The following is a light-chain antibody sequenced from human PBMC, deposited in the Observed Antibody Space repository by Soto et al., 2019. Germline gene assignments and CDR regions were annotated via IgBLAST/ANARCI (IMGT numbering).Light chain of an antibody. Sequence: DIQMTQSPSSLSASVGDRVTISCRASQGISIYLAWYQQKPGNVPKLLIYAASTLQSGVSSRFSGSGSGTDVTLTISSLQPEDVASYYCQKYDIVPWTFGQGTKVEI. CDR2: AAS. J-gene: IGKJ1*01. CDR1: QGISIY. CDR3: QKYDIVPWT. V-gene: IGKV1-27*01.